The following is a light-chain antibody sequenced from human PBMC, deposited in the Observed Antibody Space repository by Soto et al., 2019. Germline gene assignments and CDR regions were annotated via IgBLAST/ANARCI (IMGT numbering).Light chain of an antibody. CDR2: DAS. Sequence: DIQVTQSPSFMSASVGDRVTITCRASQGISSDLAWYQQKPGKAPNLLIYDASTLQSGVPSRFSGSGSGTEFTLTISSLQPDDFATYYCQQYSSYWTFAQGTKVDIK. CDR3: QQYSSYWT. V-gene: IGKV1-9*01. J-gene: IGKJ1*01. CDR1: QGISSD.